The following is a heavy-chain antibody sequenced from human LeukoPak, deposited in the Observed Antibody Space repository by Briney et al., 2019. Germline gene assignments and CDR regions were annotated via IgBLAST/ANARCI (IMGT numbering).Heavy chain of an antibody. J-gene: IGHJ5*02. V-gene: IGHV3-64D*06. CDR1: GFTFSSYA. D-gene: IGHD2-15*01. CDR2: ISSNGGST. Sequence: PTGGSLRLSCSASGFTFSSYAMHWVRQAPGKGLEYVSAISSNGGSTYYADSVKGRFTISRDNSKNTLYLQMSSLRAEDTAVYYWVKESGYCSGGSCYWFDPWGQGTLVTVSS. CDR3: VKESGYCSGGSCYWFDP.